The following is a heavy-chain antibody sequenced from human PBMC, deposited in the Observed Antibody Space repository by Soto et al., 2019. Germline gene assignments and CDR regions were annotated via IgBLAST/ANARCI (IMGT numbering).Heavy chain of an antibody. CDR3: ARGGALVGATGIDY. Sequence: PGGSLRLSCAASGFTFSSYAMHWVRQAPGKGLEWVAVISYDGSNKYYADSVKGRFTISRDNSKNSLYLQMNSLRAEDTAVYYCARGGALVGATGIDYWGQGTLVTVSS. CDR2: ISYDGSNK. CDR1: GFTFSSYA. D-gene: IGHD1-26*01. V-gene: IGHV3-30-3*01. J-gene: IGHJ4*02.